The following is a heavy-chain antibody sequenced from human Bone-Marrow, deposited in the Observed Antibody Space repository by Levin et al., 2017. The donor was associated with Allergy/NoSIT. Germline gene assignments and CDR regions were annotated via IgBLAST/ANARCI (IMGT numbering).Heavy chain of an antibody. CDR3: ARDDTYYDILTGYYPYYYYGMDG. Sequence: SGGSLRLSCAASGFTFSSYSMNWVRQAPGKGLEWVSYISSSSSTIYYADSVKGRFTISRDNAKNSLYLQMNSLRDEDTAVYYCARDDTYYDILTGYYPYYYYGMDGWGQGTTVTVSS. CDR2: ISSSSSTI. J-gene: IGHJ6*02. CDR1: GFTFSSYS. D-gene: IGHD3-9*01. V-gene: IGHV3-48*02.